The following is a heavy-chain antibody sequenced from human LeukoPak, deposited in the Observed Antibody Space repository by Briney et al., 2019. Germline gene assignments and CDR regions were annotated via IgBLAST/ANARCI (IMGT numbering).Heavy chain of an antibody. Sequence: PGRSLRLSCAASGFTFSSYAMHWVRQAPGKGLEWVAGIAYDGSDKVYADSVKGRFTISRDNSKNTLYLQMNSLRAEDTAMYYCARDTCGGDCSLDYWGQGTLVIVSS. CDR2: IAYDGSDK. CDR3: ARDTCGGDCSLDY. J-gene: IGHJ4*02. D-gene: IGHD2-21*02. V-gene: IGHV3-30-3*01. CDR1: GFTFSSYA.